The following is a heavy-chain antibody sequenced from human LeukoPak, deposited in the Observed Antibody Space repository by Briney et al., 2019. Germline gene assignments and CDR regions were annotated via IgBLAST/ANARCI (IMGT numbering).Heavy chain of an antibody. D-gene: IGHD6-6*01. V-gene: IGHV3-9*03. CDR1: GFTFDDYA. J-gene: IGHJ3*02. Sequence: GGSLRLSCAASGFTFDDYAMHWVRQAPGKGLEWVSGISWNSGSIGYADSVKGRFTISRDNAKNSLYLQMNSLRAEDMALYYCLSSRDAFDIWGQGTMVTVSS. CDR3: LSSRDAFDI. CDR2: ISWNSGSI.